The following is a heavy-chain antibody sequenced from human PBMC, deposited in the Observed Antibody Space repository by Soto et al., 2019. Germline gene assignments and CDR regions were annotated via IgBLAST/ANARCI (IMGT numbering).Heavy chain of an antibody. J-gene: IGHJ1*01. D-gene: IGHD3-16*01. CDR2: INQGGSEK. CDR1: GFRVSSSW. V-gene: IGHV3-7*03. CDR3: ASWADAADEDYFHH. Sequence: EVQLVESGGGLVQPGGSLRLSCAGSGFRVSSSWMSWIRQATGKGLEWVAHINQGGSEKYYVDSAKGRFTISRDNAKPSLYLQMNNLIAEDTATYYCASWADAADEDYFHHWGQGTLVTVSS.